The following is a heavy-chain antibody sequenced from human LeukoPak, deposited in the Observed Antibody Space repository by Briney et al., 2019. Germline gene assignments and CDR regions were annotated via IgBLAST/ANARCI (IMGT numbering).Heavy chain of an antibody. D-gene: IGHD6-19*01. CDR3: ARQYSSGLTGFDY. J-gene: IGHJ4*02. Sequence: PSETLSLTCTVSGGSISSYSWSWIRQPAGKGLEWIGLIYPSGSTNYNPSLKSRVTMSVDTSRNQFSLRLNSVTAADTAVYYCARQYSSGLTGFDYWGQGTLVTVSS. V-gene: IGHV4-4*07. CDR2: IYPSGST. CDR1: GGSISSYS.